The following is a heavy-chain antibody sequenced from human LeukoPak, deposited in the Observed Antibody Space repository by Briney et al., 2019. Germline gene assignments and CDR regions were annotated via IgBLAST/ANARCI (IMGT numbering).Heavy chain of an antibody. CDR3: AREAVVGALGYYYMDV. CDR1: GFTFSSYA. Sequence: GGSLRLSCAASGFTFSSYAMHWVRQAPGKGLKWVAVISYDGSNKYYADSVKGRFTISRDNSKNTLYLQMNSLRAEDTAVYYCAREAVVGALGYYYMDVWGKGTTVTVSS. D-gene: IGHD1-26*01. J-gene: IGHJ6*03. V-gene: IGHV3-30*01. CDR2: ISYDGSNK.